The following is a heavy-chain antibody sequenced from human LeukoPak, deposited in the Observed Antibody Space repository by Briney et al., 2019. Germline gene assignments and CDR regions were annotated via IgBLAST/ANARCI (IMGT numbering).Heavy chain of an antibody. Sequence: PSETLSLTCTVSGGSISSYYWSWIRQPAGKGLEWIGYIYYSGSTNYNPSLKSRVTISVDTSKNQFSLKLSSVTAADTAVYYCARADGAPYDFWSGYQVYYFDYWGQGTLVTVSS. CDR3: ARADGAPYDFWSGYQVYYFDY. V-gene: IGHV4-59*01. J-gene: IGHJ4*02. CDR2: IYYSGST. D-gene: IGHD3-3*01. CDR1: GGSISSYY.